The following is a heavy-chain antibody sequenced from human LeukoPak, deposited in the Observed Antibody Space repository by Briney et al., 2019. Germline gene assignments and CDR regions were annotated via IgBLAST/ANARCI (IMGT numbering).Heavy chain of an antibody. CDR3: ARDQSSGWYGLDY. V-gene: IGHV4-59*01. D-gene: IGHD6-19*01. CDR1: GRSISSYY. J-gene: IGHJ4*02. CDR2: IYYSGST. Sequence: SETLSLTCTVSGRSISSYYWSWIRQPPGKGLEWIGYIYYSGSTNYNPSLKSRVTISVDTSKNQFSMKLSSVTAADTAVYHCARDQSSGWYGLDYWGQGTLVTVSS.